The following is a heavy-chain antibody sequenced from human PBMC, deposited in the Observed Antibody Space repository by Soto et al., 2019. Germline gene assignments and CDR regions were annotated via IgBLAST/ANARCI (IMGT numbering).Heavy chain of an antibody. V-gene: IGHV4-39*07. J-gene: IGHJ3*02. Sequence: SETLSLTCTVSGGSISSSSYYWGWIRQPPGKGLEWIGSIYYSGSTYYNPSLKSRVTISVDTSKNQFSLKLSSVTAADTAVYYCAREGSIAARPAFDIWGQGTMVTVSS. D-gene: IGHD6-6*01. CDR2: IYYSGST. CDR3: AREGSIAARPAFDI. CDR1: GGSISSSSYY.